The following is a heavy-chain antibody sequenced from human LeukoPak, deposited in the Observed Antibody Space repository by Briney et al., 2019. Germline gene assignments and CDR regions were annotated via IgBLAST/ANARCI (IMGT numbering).Heavy chain of an antibody. CDR2: FDPEDGET. J-gene: IGHJ4*02. CDR3: ATGGTYCTNGVCYTNYFDY. D-gene: IGHD2-8*01. V-gene: IGHV1-24*01. CDR1: GYILTELS. Sequence: APVKVSCKVSGYILTELSMHWVRQAPGKGLEWVGGFDPEDGETIYAQKFQGRVTMTEDTSTDTAYMELSSLRSEDTAVYYCATGGTYCTNGVCYTNYFDYWGQGTLVTVSS.